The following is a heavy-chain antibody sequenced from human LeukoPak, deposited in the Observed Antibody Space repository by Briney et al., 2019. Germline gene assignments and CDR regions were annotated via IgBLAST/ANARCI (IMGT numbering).Heavy chain of an antibody. CDR1: GYTFTSYG. Sequence: ASVKVSCKASGYTFTSYGISWVRQAPGQGLEWMGWISAYNGNTNYAQKLQGRVTMTTDTSTSTAYMELRSLRSDDTAVYYCARDQGYDSSGYYSLNYYYYYGMDVWGQGTTVTVSS. V-gene: IGHV1-18*01. CDR2: ISAYNGNT. J-gene: IGHJ6*02. CDR3: ARDQGYDSSGYYSLNYYYYYGMDV. D-gene: IGHD3-22*01.